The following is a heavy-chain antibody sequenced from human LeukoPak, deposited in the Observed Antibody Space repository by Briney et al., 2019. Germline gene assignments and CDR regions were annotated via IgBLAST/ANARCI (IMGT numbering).Heavy chain of an antibody. D-gene: IGHD6-13*01. J-gene: IGHJ4*02. V-gene: IGHV3-7*01. CDR1: GFTFSSYS. Sequence: GGSLRLSCAASGFTFSSYSMNWVRQAPGKGLEWVANIKQDGSEKYYVDSVKGRFTISRDNAKNSLYLQMNSLRAEDTAVYYCARGAIAAAPYDYWGQGTLVTVSS. CDR2: IKQDGSEK. CDR3: ARGAIAAAPYDY.